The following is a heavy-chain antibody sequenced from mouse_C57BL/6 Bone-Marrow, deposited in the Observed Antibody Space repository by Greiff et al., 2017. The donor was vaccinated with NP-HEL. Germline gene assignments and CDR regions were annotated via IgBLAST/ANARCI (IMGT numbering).Heavy chain of an antibody. CDR2: IDPSDSYT. CDR1: GYTFTSYW. V-gene: IGHV1-50*01. CDR3: AREVNYYGTRGFAY. D-gene: IGHD1-1*01. J-gene: IGHJ3*01. Sequence: VQLQQPGAELVKPGASVKLSCKASGYTFTSYWMQWVKQRPGQGLEWIGEIDPSDSYTNYNQKFKGKATLTVDTSSSTAYMQLSSLTSEDSAVYYCAREVNYYGTRGFAYWGQGTLVTVSA.